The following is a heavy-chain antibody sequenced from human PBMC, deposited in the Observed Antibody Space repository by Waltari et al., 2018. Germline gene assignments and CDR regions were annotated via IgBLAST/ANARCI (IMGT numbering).Heavy chain of an antibody. CDR2: IYHSGIT. J-gene: IGHJ4*02. D-gene: IGHD3-22*01. V-gene: IGHV4-38-2*02. Sequence: QVQLQESGPGLVKPSETLSLTCTVSGYSISSGYYWGWIRQPPGKGLEWIGSIYHSGITYYNPSLKSRVTISVDTSKNQFSLKLSSVTAADTAVYYCARASPPYYYDSSGYPDYWGQGTLVTVSS. CDR3: ARASPPYYYDSSGYPDY. CDR1: GYSISSGYY.